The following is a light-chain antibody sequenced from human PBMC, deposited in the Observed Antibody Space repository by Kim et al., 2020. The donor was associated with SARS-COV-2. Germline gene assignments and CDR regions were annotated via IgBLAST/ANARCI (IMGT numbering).Light chain of an antibody. Sequence: SACVGDRVPISCQASQSISSYLNWYQQKPGKAPNLLIYGAYSLQSGVPSRFSGCGSGTDFTLTISSLQPEDFAVYYCQQSASTPYTFGQGTKLEI. CDR3: QQSASTPYT. J-gene: IGKJ2*01. V-gene: IGKV1-39*01. CDR2: GAY. CDR1: QSISSY.